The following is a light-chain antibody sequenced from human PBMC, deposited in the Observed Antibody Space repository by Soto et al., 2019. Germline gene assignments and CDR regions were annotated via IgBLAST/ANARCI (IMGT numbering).Light chain of an antibody. CDR1: QDVDSY. CDR3: QQRNTWPFT. CDR2: DAS. V-gene: IGKV3-11*01. J-gene: IGKJ3*01. Sequence: EILLTQSPATLSLSPGERATLSCRAGQDVDSYLAWYQQTPGQAPRLLIYDASNRAPGFPARFSGSGSGTDFTLTISSLAPEDFAVYYCQQRNTWPFTFGPGTKVDIK.